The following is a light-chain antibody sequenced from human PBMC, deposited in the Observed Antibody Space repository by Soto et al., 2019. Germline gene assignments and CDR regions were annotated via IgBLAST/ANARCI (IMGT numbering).Light chain of an antibody. CDR3: QQYGSSPRT. CDR2: GAS. V-gene: IGKV3-20*01. CDR1: QSVSSSS. Sequence: VLTQFPDTLSLSPGERATLSCRASQSVSSSSLAWYQQKRGQAPRLLIHGASGRATGIPDRFSGSGSGTDFSLTISRPEPEDFAVYNCQQYGSSPRTFGQGNKVEV. J-gene: IGKJ1*01.